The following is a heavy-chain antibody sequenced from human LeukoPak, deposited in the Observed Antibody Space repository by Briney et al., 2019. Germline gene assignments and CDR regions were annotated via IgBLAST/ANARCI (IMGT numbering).Heavy chain of an antibody. CDR3: AREVHPTMVRGPDLVWFDP. CDR2: ISYDGSNK. D-gene: IGHD3-10*01. CDR1: GFTFSSYG. V-gene: IGHV3-30*03. Sequence: GRSLRLSCAASGFTFSSYGMHWVRQAPGKGLEWVAVISYDGSNKYYADSVKGRFTISRDNSKNTLYLQMNSLRAEDTAVYYCAREVHPTMVRGPDLVWFDPWGQGTLVTVSS. J-gene: IGHJ5*02.